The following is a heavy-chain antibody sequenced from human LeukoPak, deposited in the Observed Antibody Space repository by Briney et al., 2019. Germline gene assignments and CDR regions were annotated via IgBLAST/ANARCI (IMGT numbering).Heavy chain of an antibody. J-gene: IGHJ2*01. Sequence: ASXXLSLTCTVSGGSIRSGSHLWRWIRQPAGKGLEWIVRIYVGGSTKYNPSLKSRVTISIDTSKNQFSLKLSSVTAADTAVYYCTNLREEYFDIWGRGTLVTVSS. D-gene: IGHD1-26*01. V-gene: IGHV4-61*02. CDR1: GGSIRSGSHL. CDR3: TNLREEYFDI. CDR2: IYVGGST.